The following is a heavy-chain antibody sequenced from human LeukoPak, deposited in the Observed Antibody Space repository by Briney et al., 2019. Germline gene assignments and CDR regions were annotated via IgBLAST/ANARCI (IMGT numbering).Heavy chain of an antibody. CDR1: GFSFSTYT. V-gene: IGHV3-30*04. CDR3: ARGYNAGWFDY. Sequence: PGGSLRLSCAASGFSFSTYTLHWVRQAPGKGLEWVAVISPDGTIQDYADSVKARFTISRDNPRNTLFLQLNSLRVEDTAVYFCARGYNAGWFDYWGQGTLVTVSS. CDR2: ISPDGTIQ. D-gene: IGHD6-19*01. J-gene: IGHJ4*02.